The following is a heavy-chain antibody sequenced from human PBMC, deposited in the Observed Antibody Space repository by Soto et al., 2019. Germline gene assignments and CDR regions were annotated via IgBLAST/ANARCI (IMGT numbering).Heavy chain of an antibody. D-gene: IGHD5-12*01. Sequence: GESLKISCKGFGYIFTSDWLAWVRQMPGQGLEWMGVIYPGDSDTRYSPSFQGQVTISADKSISTAYLQWSSLKASDTAMYYCGRLPRRDGYNPDAFHVWGQGTMVTVSS. CDR3: GRLPRRDGYNPDAFHV. CDR1: GYIFTSDW. V-gene: IGHV5-51*01. CDR2: IYPGDSDT. J-gene: IGHJ3*01.